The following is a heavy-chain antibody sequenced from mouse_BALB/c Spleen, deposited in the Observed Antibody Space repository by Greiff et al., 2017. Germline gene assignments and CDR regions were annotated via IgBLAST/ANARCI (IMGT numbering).Heavy chain of an antibody. Sequence: QVQLQQSGPGLVQPSQSLSITCTVSGFSLTSYGVHWVRQSPGKGLEWLGVIWSGGSTDYNAAFISRLSISKDNTTSQVFFKMNSLQANDTAIYYWARNVGYYGYYAMDYWGQGTAVTVSS. J-gene: IGHJ4*01. D-gene: IGHD1-2*01. CDR2: IWSGGST. CDR3: ARNVGYYGYYAMDY. V-gene: IGHV2-2*02. CDR1: GFSLTSYG.